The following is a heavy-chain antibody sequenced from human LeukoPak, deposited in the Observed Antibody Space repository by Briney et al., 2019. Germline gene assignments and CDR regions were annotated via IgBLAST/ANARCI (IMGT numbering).Heavy chain of an antibody. CDR2: IHASGTT. J-gene: IGHJ4*02. Sequence: PSETLSLTCTVSGGSISSYYWSWIRQPAGKGLEWIGRIHASGTTNYNPSLKSRVTMSVDTSKNQFSLKLSSVTAADTAVYYCARVVPTTVRGATLDYWGQGTLVTVSS. CDR1: GGSISSYY. D-gene: IGHD3-10*01. V-gene: IGHV4-4*07. CDR3: ARVVPTTVRGATLDY.